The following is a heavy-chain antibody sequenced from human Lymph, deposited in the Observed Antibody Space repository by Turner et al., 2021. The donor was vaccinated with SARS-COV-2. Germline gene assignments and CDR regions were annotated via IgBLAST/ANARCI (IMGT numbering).Heavy chain of an antibody. CDR1: GFTFDDYA. Sequence: EVQLVESGGGVVQPGGSLRLSCAASGFTFDDYAMHWVRQDPGKGLEWVSLISGDGGGTYYADSVKGRFTISRDNSKNSLSLQMNSLRAEDTALYYCAKDPGYCSGGSCYSRTYFDFWGQGTLVTVSA. CDR3: AKDPGYCSGGSCYSRTYFDF. CDR2: ISGDGGGT. J-gene: IGHJ4*02. V-gene: IGHV3-43*02. D-gene: IGHD2-15*01.